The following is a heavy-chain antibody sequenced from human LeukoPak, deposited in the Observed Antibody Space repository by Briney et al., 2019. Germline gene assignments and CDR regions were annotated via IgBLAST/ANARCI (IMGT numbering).Heavy chain of an antibody. V-gene: IGHV1-3*01. Sequence: ASAKVSCKASGYSFTDYAMHWVRQAPGQRLEWMGWINAANGSTKYSQKFQGRVTITRDTSASRAYMGLSSLRSEDTAVYYCAGTYYYDSSGYYPAFDYWGQGTLVTVSS. CDR2: INAANGST. J-gene: IGHJ4*02. CDR3: AGTYYYDSSGYYPAFDY. D-gene: IGHD3-22*01. CDR1: GYSFTDYA.